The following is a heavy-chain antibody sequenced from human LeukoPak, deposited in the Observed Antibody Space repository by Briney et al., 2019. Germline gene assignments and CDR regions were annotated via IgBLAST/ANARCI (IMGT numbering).Heavy chain of an antibody. J-gene: IGHJ4*02. Sequence: PGGSLRLSCVASGFTLSSYQMHWVRRAPGKGLEWASYIANSGGTILYADSVKGRFTISRDDAKNSLYLQMNTLRVEDTAIYYCARETRGAFDYWGQGTLVTVSS. CDR2: IANSGGTI. CDR1: GFTLSSYQ. D-gene: IGHD4/OR15-4a*01. CDR3: ARETRGAFDY. V-gene: IGHV3-48*03.